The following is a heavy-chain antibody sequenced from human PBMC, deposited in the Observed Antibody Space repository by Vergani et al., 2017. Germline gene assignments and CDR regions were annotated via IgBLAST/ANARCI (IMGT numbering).Heavy chain of an antibody. D-gene: IGHD3-9*01. CDR2: INHSGST. CDR1: GGSFSGYY. V-gene: IGHV4-34*01. Sequence: QVQLQQWGAGLLKPSETLSLTCDVYGGSFSGYYWTWIRQPPGKGLEWIGEINHSGSTNYNPSLKSRGTISVDTSRNQFSLKLSSVTAADTAVYYCARDVVRYFDWSGFDPWGQGTLVTVSS. CDR3: ARDVVRYFDWSGFDP. J-gene: IGHJ5*02.